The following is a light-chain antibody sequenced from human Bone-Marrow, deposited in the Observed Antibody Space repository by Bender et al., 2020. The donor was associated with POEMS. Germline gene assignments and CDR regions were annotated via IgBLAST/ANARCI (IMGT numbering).Light chain of an antibody. Sequence: QSVLTQPPSASGTPGQRVTISCSGSNSNIGTNAVNWYQQFPGTAPKLLLYSDNQRPSGVTDRFYAVKSGTSACLAISGLESEDEADYDCAEWDAGLSGGVVGGGTKMTV. CDR3: AEWDAGLSGGV. J-gene: IGLJ3*02. CDR1: NSNIGTNA. V-gene: IGLV1-44*01. CDR2: SDN.